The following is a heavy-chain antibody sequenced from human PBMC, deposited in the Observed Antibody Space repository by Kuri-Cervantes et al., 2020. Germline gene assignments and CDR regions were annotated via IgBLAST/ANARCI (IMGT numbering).Heavy chain of an antibody. CDR1: GGTFSSYA. J-gene: IGHJ2*01. Sequence: SVKVSCKASGGTFSSYAISWVRQAPGQGLEWMGGIIPIFGTANYAQKFQGRVTITADESTSTAYMELRSLRSDDTAVYYCARDLGNYDILTGYYSSGYFDLWGRGTLVTVSS. CDR2: IIPIFGTA. D-gene: IGHD3-9*01. CDR3: ARDLGNYDILTGYYSSGYFDL. V-gene: IGHV1-69*13.